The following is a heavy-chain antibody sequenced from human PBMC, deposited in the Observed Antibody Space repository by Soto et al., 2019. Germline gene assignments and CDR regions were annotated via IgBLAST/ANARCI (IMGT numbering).Heavy chain of an antibody. J-gene: IGHJ5*02. V-gene: IGHV1-18*04. Sequence: ASVKVSCKASGYTFTSYGISWVRQAPGQGLEWMGWISAYNGNTNYAQKLQGRVTMTTDTSTSTAYMELWSLRSDDTAVYYCARDPMDSGSYLFDPWGQGTLVTVSS. CDR3: ARDPMDSGSYLFDP. D-gene: IGHD1-26*01. CDR1: GYTFTSYG. CDR2: ISAYNGNT.